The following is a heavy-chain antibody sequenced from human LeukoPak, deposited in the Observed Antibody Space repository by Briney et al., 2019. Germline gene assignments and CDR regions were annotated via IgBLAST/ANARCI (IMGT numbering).Heavy chain of an antibody. J-gene: IGHJ4*02. CDR2: IIPIFGTA. Sequence: GASVKVSCKASGGTFSSYAISWVRQAPGQGLEWMGGIIPIFGTANYAQKFQGRVTITADESTSTAYMELSGLRSEDTAVYYCALSGSYGIGVADYWGQGTLVTVSS. D-gene: IGHD1-26*01. CDR1: GGTFSSYA. CDR3: ALSGSYGIGVADY. V-gene: IGHV1-69*13.